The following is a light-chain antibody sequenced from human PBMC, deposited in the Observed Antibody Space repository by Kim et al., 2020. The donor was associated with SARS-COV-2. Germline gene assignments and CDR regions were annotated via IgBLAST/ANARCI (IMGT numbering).Light chain of an antibody. CDR1: QSVSSN. J-gene: IGKJ2*01. V-gene: IGKV3-15*01. CDR2: GAS. CDR3: QQYNNWPPK. Sequence: EIVMTQSPATLSVSPGERATLSCRASQSVSSNLAWYQQKPGQAPRLLIYGASTRATGIPARFSGSGSGTEFTLTISSLQSEDFAVYYCQQYNNWPPKFGQGTKLEI.